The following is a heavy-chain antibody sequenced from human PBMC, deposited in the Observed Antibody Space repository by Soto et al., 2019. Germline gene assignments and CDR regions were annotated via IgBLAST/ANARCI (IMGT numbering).Heavy chain of an antibody. CDR1: GGSISSGGYY. V-gene: IGHV4-31*03. Sequence: QVQLQESGPGLVKPSQTLSLTCTVSGGSISSGGYYWSWIRQHPGKGLEWIGYIYYSGSTYYNPSLKRRVTISVHTSKNQFSLKLISVTAAVTAVYYCARDGGIAAAGPRFDYWGQGTLVTVCS. J-gene: IGHJ4*02. D-gene: IGHD6-13*01. CDR2: IYYSGST. CDR3: ARDGGIAAAGPRFDY.